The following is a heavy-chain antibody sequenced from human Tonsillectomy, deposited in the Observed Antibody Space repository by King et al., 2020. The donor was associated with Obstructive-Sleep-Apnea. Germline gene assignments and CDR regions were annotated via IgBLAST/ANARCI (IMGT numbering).Heavy chain of an antibody. CDR2: ISYDGVNK. CDR3: ARGPQMVRGVIGWFDP. V-gene: IGHV3-30*04. D-gene: IGHD3-10*01. J-gene: IGHJ5*02. Sequence: VQLVESGGGVVQPGRSLRLSCAASGFTFSSYSMHWVRQAPGKGLEWVAVISYDGVNKYYADSVKGRFTISRDNSKNTLYLQMNSLRAEDTAVYYCARGPQMVRGVIGWFDPWGQGTLVTVSS. CDR1: GFTFSSYS.